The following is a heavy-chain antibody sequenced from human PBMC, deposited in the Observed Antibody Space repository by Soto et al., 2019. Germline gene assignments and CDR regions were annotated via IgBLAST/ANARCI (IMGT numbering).Heavy chain of an antibody. CDR2: IIPILGIA. Sequence: QVQLVQSGAEVKQPGSSVKVSCKASGGTFSSYTISWVRQAPGQGLEWMGRIIPILGIANYAQKFQGRVTITADKSTSTAYMELSSLRSEDTAVYYCARYVDSSGWYSDYWGQGTLVTVSS. V-gene: IGHV1-69*02. D-gene: IGHD6-19*01. CDR3: ARYVDSSGWYSDY. J-gene: IGHJ4*02. CDR1: GGTFSSYT.